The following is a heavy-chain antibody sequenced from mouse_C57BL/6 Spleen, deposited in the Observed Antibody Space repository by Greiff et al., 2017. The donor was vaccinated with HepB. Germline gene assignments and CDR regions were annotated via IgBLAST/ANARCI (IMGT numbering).Heavy chain of an antibody. CDR1: GFSLSTFGMG. D-gene: IGHD1-1*01. J-gene: IGHJ1*03. V-gene: IGHV8-8*01. Sequence: QVQLQQSGPGILQPSQTLSLTCSFSGFSLSTFGMGVGWIRQPSGKGLEWLAHIWWDDDKYYNPALKSRLTISKDTSKNQVFLKIANVDTADTATYYCARMGYYYGSGRWYFDVWGTGTTVTVSS. CDR3: ARMGYYYGSGRWYFDV. CDR2: IWWDDDK.